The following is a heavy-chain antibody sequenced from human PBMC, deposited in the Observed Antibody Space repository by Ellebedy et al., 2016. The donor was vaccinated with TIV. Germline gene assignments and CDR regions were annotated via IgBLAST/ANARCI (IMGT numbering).Heavy chain of an antibody. Sequence: GGSLRLSCAASGFIVSSNYMSWVRQAPEKGLEWVATLYSGGTILYADSVKGRFTISRDNSKNTLYLQMNNLRVEDTAVYYCARVLRREYTYGLDYWGQGILVTVSS. CDR2: LYSGGTI. J-gene: IGHJ4*02. D-gene: IGHD5-18*01. CDR1: GFIVSSNY. CDR3: ARVLRREYTYGLDY. V-gene: IGHV3-66*01.